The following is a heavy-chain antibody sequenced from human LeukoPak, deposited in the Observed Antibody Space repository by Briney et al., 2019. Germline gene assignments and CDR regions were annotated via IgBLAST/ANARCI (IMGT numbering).Heavy chain of an antibody. J-gene: IGHJ3*02. D-gene: IGHD1-26*01. CDR1: GFTFSSYW. CDR3: ARDGWELVLNDAFDI. Sequence: GGALRLSCTAPGFTFSSYWMHWVRQAPGEGLVWVSRINSDVSVTSYADSVKGRFTISRDNAKNTLYLQMNSLRAEDTAVYYCARDGWELVLNDAFDIWGQGTVVTVSS. CDR2: INSDVSVT. V-gene: IGHV3-74*01.